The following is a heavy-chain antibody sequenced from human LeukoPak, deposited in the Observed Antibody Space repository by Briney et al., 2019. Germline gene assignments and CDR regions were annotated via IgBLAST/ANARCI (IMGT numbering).Heavy chain of an antibody. CDR3: ASSTLRDYYYMDV. V-gene: IGHV3-21*01. CDR2: ISISSNYI. CDR1: GFTFSRYS. D-gene: IGHD4-17*01. J-gene: IGHJ6*03. Sequence: GGSLRLSCAASGFTFSRYSMNWVRQAPGKGLEWVSSISISSNYIYYADSVKGRFTISRDNAKNSLYLQMNSLRAEDTAVYYCASSTLRDYYYMDVWGKGTTVTVSS.